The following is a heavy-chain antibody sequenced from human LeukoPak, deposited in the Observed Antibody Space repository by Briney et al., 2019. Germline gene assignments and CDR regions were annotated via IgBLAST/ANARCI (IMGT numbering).Heavy chain of an antibody. CDR2: MNPNSGNT. V-gene: IGHV1-8*01. J-gene: IGHJ6*03. CDR3: ARGVMTYYYMEV. D-gene: IGHD2-21*01. CDR1: GYTFTSYD. Sequence: ASVKVSCKASGYTFTSYDINWVRQATGQGLEWMGWMNPNSGNTGYAQKFQGRVTMTRNTSISTAYMELSSLRSEDTAVYYCARGVMTYYYMEVWGKGTTVTVSS.